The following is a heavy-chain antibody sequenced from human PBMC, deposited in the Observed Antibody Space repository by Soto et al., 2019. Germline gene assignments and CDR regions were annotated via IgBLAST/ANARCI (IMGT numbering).Heavy chain of an antibody. CDR2: IWFDGSKK. J-gene: IGHJ6*02. D-gene: IGHD7-27*01. CDR1: GFTFSSYA. CDR3: ARDWAGGMDV. Sequence: SGFTFSSYAMSWVRQAPGKGLEWVAVIWFDGSKKYYADSVKGRFTISRDNSKNTLYLQMNSLRAEDTAVYYCARDWAGGMDVCGQGTTVTASS. V-gene: IGHV3-33*01.